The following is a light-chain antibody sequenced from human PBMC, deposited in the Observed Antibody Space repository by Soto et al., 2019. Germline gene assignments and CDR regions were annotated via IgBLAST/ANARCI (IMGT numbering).Light chain of an antibody. CDR2: ENN. CDR1: SSNIGNNY. V-gene: IGLV1-51*02. CDR3: GKWDSSLSGGGGV. J-gene: IGLJ2*01. Sequence: QSVLTQPPSVSAAPGQKVTISCSGSSSNIGNNYVSWYQQLPGTAPKLLIYENNKRPSGIPDRFSGSKSGTSATLGITGPQAGDEADYYRGKWDSSLSGGGGVFGGGTKVTVL.